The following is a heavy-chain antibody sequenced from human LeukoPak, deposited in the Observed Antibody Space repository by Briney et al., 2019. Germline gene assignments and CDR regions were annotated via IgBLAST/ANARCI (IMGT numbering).Heavy chain of an antibody. CDR2: ISYDGSNK. CDR1: GITFSSYW. V-gene: IGHV3-30-3*01. J-gene: IGHJ4*02. D-gene: IGHD1-26*01. Sequence: GGSLRLSCAASGITFSSYWMHWVRQAPGKGLEWVAVISYDGSNKYYADSVKGRFTISRDNSKNTLYLQMNSLRAEDTAVYYCARDQSYYFDYWGQGTLVTVSS. CDR3: ARDQSYYFDY.